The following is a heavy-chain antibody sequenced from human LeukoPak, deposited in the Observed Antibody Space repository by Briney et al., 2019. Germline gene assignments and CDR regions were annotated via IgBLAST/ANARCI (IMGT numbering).Heavy chain of an antibody. Sequence: PSETLSLTCAVYTGSFSGYYWTWIRQPPGKGLEWIGEINHSGSTKYNPSLKSRVTISVDRSKNQFSLNLNSVTAAGTAVYYCARGCYGSGNNNWFDPWGQGTLVTVSS. V-gene: IGHV4-34*01. CDR2: INHSGST. CDR1: TGSFSGYY. J-gene: IGHJ5*02. CDR3: ARGCYGSGNNNWFDP. D-gene: IGHD3-10*01.